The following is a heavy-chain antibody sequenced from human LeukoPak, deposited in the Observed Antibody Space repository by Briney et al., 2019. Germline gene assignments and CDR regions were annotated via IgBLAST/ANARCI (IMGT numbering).Heavy chain of an antibody. D-gene: IGHD6-13*01. J-gene: IGHJ4*02. CDR3: AKRYAAAGTFDY. Sequence: GGSLSLSCAASGFSFSNYGMRWVRQAPARGVQGVAFIRYDESNKYYAASLKGRFTISRDTSKNNLSLQMNTVRAEDTAVYYWAKRYAAAGTFDYWGQGTLVTVSS. V-gene: IGHV3-30*02. CDR1: GFSFSNYG. CDR2: IRYDESNK.